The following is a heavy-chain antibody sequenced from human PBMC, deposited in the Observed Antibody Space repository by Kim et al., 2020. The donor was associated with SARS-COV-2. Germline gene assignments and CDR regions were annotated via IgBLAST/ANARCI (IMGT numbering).Heavy chain of an antibody. CDR3: TTAFEY. J-gene: IGHJ4*02. CDR2: NNYGPHT. Sequence: NNYGPHTNYAASVRGRFTISRDNSKHMVYLHMTRLGAEDTALYYCTTAFEYWGQGTLVTVSS. V-gene: IGHV3-74*01.